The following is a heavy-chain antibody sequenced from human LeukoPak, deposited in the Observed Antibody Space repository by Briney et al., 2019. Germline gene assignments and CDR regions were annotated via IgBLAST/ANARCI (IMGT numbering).Heavy chain of an antibody. CDR1: GFTFDDYA. V-gene: IGHV3-9*01. Sequence: PGRSLRLSCAASGFTFDDYAMHWVRQAPGKGLEWVSGISWNSGSTGYADSVKGRFTISRDNAKNSLYLQMNSQRAEDTALYYCAKDMLRYNWNYEPYFDYWGQGTLVTVSS. CDR2: ISWNSGST. J-gene: IGHJ4*02. CDR3: AKDMLRYNWNYEPYFDY. D-gene: IGHD1-7*01.